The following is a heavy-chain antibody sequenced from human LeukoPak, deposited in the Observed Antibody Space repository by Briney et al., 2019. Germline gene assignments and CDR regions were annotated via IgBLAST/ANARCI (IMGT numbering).Heavy chain of an antibody. Sequence: PSGTLSLTCAVYGGSFSGYYWTWIRQPPGRGLEWIGEINHSGRTNYSPSLKSRVSISQDTSKNQFSLKLSSVTAADTGIYFCARNLKAVAIVYYYYYMDVWGKGTTVSVSS. CDR2: INHSGRT. V-gene: IGHV4-34*01. CDR3: ARNLKAVAIVYYYYYMDV. D-gene: IGHD6-19*01. J-gene: IGHJ6*03. CDR1: GGSFSGYY.